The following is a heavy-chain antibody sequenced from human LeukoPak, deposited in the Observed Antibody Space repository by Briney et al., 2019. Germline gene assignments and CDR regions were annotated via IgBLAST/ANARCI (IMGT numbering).Heavy chain of an antibody. Sequence: SETLPLTCTVSGGSISDFYWGWIRQPPGKGLEWIGYIFYSGTTNYNPSLKNRVTISVDTSKNQFSLNVSSVTAADTAIYYCARTYSSSSVDCWGQGTLVTVSS. CDR3: ARTYSSSSVDC. D-gene: IGHD6-6*01. CDR2: IFYSGTT. J-gene: IGHJ4*02. V-gene: IGHV4-59*01. CDR1: GGSISDFY.